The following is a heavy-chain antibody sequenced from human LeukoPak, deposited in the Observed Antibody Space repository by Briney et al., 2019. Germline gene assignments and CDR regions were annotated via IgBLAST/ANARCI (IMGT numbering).Heavy chain of an antibody. Sequence: GGSLRLSCAASGFTVSSNYMSWVRQAPGKGLEWVSVIYSGGSTYYADSVKGRFTISRDNSKNTLCLQMNSLRAEDTAVYYCARFLVVAGGFDPWGQGTLVTVSS. D-gene: IGHD2-15*01. CDR2: IYSGGST. V-gene: IGHV3-66*01. CDR1: GFTVSSNY. CDR3: ARFLVVAGGFDP. J-gene: IGHJ5*02.